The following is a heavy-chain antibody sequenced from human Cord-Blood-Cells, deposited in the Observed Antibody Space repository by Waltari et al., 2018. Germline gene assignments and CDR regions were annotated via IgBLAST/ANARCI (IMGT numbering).Heavy chain of an antibody. D-gene: IGHD1-26*01. CDR3: ARAHTGSYYVGGMDV. CDR1: AYPIRSGYY. Sequence: QVQLQESGPGLVKPSETLSLTSAVSAYPIRSGYYWGWIRHPPGKGLEWIGSIYHSGSTYYNPSLKSRVTISVDTSKNQFSLKLSSVTAADTAVYYCARAHTGSYYVGGMDVWGQGTTVTVSS. CDR2: IYHSGST. J-gene: IGHJ6*02. V-gene: IGHV4-38-2*01.